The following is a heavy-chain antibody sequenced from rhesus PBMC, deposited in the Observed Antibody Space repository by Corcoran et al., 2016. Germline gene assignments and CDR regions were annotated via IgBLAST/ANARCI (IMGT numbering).Heavy chain of an antibody. CDR3: ARSASTYTVTTVYFDY. CDR1: GGSISSNS. J-gene: IGHJ4*01. D-gene: IGHD4-23*01. V-gene: IGHV4-160*01. Sequence: QVQLQESGPGLVKPSETLSLTCAVPGGSISSNSWIRLLQSPGRGLAWIGRIYVSGGSTDDNPSLKSRVTISTDTSKNQFSLKLSSVTAADTAVYYCARSASTYTVTTVYFDYWGQGVLVTVSS. CDR2: IYVSGGST.